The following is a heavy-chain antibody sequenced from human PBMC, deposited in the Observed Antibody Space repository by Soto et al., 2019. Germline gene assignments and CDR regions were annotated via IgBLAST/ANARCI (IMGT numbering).Heavy chain of an antibody. CDR3: ARGRLQRTTYYYDSSGYLYYFDY. CDR1: GGSFSGYY. D-gene: IGHD3-22*01. J-gene: IGHJ4*02. Sequence: LSLTCAVYGGSFSGYYWSWIRQPPGKGLEWIGEINHSGSTNYNPSLKSRVTISVDTSKNQFSLKLSSVTAADTAVYYCARGRLQRTTYYYDSSGYLYYFDYWGQGTLVTVSS. CDR2: INHSGST. V-gene: IGHV4-34*01.